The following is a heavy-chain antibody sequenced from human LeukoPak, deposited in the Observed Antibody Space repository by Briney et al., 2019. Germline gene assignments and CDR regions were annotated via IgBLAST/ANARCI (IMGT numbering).Heavy chain of an antibody. CDR1: GGSFSGYY. J-gene: IGHJ4*02. CDR3: ARQNYDSSGYRDY. Sequence: SETLSLTCAVYGGSFSGYYWSWIRQPPGKGLEWIGEINHSGSTNYNPSLKSRVTISVDTSKNQFSLKLSSVTAADTAVYYYARQNYDSSGYRDYWGQGTLVTVSS. CDR2: INHSGST. V-gene: IGHV4-34*01. D-gene: IGHD3-22*01.